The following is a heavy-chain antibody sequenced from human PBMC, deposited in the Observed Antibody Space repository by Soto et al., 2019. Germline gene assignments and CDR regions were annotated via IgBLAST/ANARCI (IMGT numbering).Heavy chain of an antibody. CDR1: GGSISSSFYY. CDR2: VYYSGST. D-gene: IGHD3-16*01. J-gene: IGHJ4*02. Sequence: PSETLSLACTVYGGSISSSFYYWGRIRQPPGKGLEWIGSVYYSGSTYYNPSLKSRVTISVDTSKNQFSLKLSSVTAADTAVYYCVRGGFLSASESYLNFFDSWGQGALVTVSS. CDR3: VRGGFLSASESYLNFFDS. V-gene: IGHV4-39*01.